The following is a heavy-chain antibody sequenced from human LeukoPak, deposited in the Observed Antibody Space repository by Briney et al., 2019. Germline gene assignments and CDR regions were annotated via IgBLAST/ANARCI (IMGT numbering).Heavy chain of an antibody. V-gene: IGHV4-61*02. CDR2: IYTSGST. CDR1: GGSISSGSYH. Sequence: PSQTLSLTCTVSGGSISSGSYHWSWIRQPAGKGLEWIGRIYTSGSTNYNPSLKSRVTISVDTSKNQFSLKLSSVTAADTAVYYCARGLRFALDVWGKGTTVTVSS. D-gene: IGHD3-3*01. J-gene: IGHJ6*04. CDR3: ARGLRFALDV.